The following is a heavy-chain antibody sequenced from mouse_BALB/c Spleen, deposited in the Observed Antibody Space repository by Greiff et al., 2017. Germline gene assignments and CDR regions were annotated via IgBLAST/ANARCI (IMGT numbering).Heavy chain of an antibody. CDR1: GYAFTNYL. CDR3: ASDRDYYGSSYGAMDY. J-gene: IGHJ4*01. D-gene: IGHD1-1*01. CDR2: INPGSGGT. Sequence: QVQLQQSGAELVRPGTSVKVSCKASGYAFTNYLIEWVKQRPGQGLEWIGVINPGSGGTNYNEKFKGKATLTADKSSSTAYMQLSSLTSDDSAVYFCASDRDYYGSSYGAMDYWGQGTSVTVSS. V-gene: IGHV1-54*01.